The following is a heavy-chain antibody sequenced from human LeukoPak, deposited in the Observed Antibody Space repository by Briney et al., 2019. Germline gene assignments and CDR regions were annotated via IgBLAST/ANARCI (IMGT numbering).Heavy chain of an antibody. V-gene: IGHV4-39*01. D-gene: IGHD2-2*01. CDR3: ARHDCTTTSCLYFYCMDV. CDR2: LYYSGST. CDR1: GGSISSSSHD. J-gene: IGHJ6*02. Sequence: SETLPLTCTVSGGSISSSSHDWGWIRQPPGKGPEWIGSLYYSGSTYYNPSLKSRVTISVDTSKNQFSLKLSSVTATDTAVYYCARHDCTTTSCLYFYCMDVWGQGATVTVSS.